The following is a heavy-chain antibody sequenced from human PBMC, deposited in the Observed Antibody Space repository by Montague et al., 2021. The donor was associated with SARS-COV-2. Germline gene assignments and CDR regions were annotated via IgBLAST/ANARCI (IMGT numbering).Heavy chain of an antibody. CDR2: IYTSGST. CDR3: ARGRLYYDSSGYYFDY. CDR1: GGSISSGSYY. V-gene: IGHV4-61*02. J-gene: IGHJ4*02. Sequence: QTLSLTCTVSGGSISSGSYYWSWIRQPAGKGLEWIGRIYTSGSTNYNPSLKSRVTISLDTSKNQFSLKLSSVTAADTAVYYCARGRLYYDSSGYYFDYWGQGTLVTVSS. D-gene: IGHD3-22*01.